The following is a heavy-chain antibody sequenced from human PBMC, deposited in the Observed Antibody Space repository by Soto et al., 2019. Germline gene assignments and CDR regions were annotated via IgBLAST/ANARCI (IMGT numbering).Heavy chain of an antibody. J-gene: IGHJ5*02. V-gene: IGHV1-2*02. D-gene: IGHD3-10*01. CDR3: ARGRGVIGAPGYTRCDP. Sequence: ASVKVSCKAAGYTFSDYYVHWVREAPGQGLEWMGWINPSSGGTIYTQRFQGRVTMTRDTSINTVYMELSRLTSDDTDVYYCARGRGVIGAPGYTRCDPRGQGGLVTLSS. CDR1: GYTFSDYY. CDR2: INPSSGGT.